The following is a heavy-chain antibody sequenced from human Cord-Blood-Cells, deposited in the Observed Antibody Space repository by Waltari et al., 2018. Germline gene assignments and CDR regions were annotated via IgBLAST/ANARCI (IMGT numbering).Heavy chain of an antibody. Sequence: QLQLQESGPGLVKPSETLSLTCTVSGGSISSSSYYWGWIRQPPGKGLEWIGSIYYRGSSYYNPSLKSRVTISVDTSKNQFSLKLSSVTAADTAVYYCANLNVPFDYWGQGTLVTVSS. J-gene: IGHJ4*02. CDR1: GGSISSSSYY. V-gene: IGHV4-39*01. D-gene: IGHD6-6*01. CDR3: ANLNVPFDY. CDR2: IYYRGSS.